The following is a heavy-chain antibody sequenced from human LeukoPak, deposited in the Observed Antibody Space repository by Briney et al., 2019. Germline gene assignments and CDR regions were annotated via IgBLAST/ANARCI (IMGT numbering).Heavy chain of an antibody. CDR3: ATPTAGTWHFDY. Sequence: PGGSLRLSCAASGFTFSSYWMTWVRQAPGKGLEWVANIKQDASERYYVDSVKGRFTISRDNAKNSLYLQMNSPRAEDTAVYYCATPTAGTWHFDYWGQGTLVTVSS. CDR2: IKQDASER. V-gene: IGHV3-7*01. CDR1: GFTFSSYW. D-gene: IGHD1-1*01. J-gene: IGHJ4*02.